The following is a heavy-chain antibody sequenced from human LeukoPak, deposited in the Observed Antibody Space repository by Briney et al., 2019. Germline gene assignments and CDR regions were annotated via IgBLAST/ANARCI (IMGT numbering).Heavy chain of an antibody. J-gene: IGHJ4*02. D-gene: IGHD2-2*02. CDR3: AKTDCTSSSCYTIDS. Sequence: GGSLRLSCAASGFTFSYYAMSWVRQAPGRGLEWVSVISDSGGDTSYADSGKGRFTISRDNSKNTVHLQMSSLRVEDTAVYYCAKTDCTSSSCYTIDSWGQGTLVTVSS. CDR1: GFTFSYYA. V-gene: IGHV3-23*01. CDR2: ISDSGGDT.